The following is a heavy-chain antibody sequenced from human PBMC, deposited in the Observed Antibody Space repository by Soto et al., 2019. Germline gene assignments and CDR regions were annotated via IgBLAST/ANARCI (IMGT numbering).Heavy chain of an antibody. Sequence: QVQLVQSGAEVKKPGASVKVSCKTSGYIFSNYGITWVRQAPGQGLEWMGWISAYSGDTNYAQKFRGRVTMTADTITGTAYMELRSVLSEDTGMYYCARDTSGLLVVVTDDYWGHGTLVTVSS. CDR1: GYIFSNYG. V-gene: IGHV1-18*01. CDR2: ISAYSGDT. J-gene: IGHJ4*01. D-gene: IGHD2-21*02. CDR3: ARDTSGLLVVVTDDY.